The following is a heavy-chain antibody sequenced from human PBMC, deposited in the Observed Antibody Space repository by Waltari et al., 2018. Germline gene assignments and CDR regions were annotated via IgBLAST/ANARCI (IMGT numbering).Heavy chain of an antibody. CDR3: GRGGLTYYDGSGIYAGIDY. J-gene: IGHJ4*02. CDR1: GGAFSGYS. V-gene: IGHV4-34*01. D-gene: IGHD3-10*01. CDR2: NTHYRKS. Sequence: QVRLQQWGAGLLKPSETLSLTCAVYGGAFSGYSWTWIRQPPGTGLEWMGDNTHYRKSNNNPCRKSRVTMSVDTSQNQFSLTVTSGTAADTVMYYCGRGGLTYYDGSGIYAGIDYWGQGVLVSVSS.